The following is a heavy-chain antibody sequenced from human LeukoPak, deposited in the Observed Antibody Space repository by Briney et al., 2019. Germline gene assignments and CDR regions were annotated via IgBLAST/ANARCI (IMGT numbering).Heavy chain of an antibody. D-gene: IGHD2-2*01. V-gene: IGHV4-61*01. CDR1: GDSVSSGSYY. CDR3: ARVVVVPAEPYYFDY. Sequence: SETLSLTCTVSGDSVSSGSYYWRWVRQPPGKGLEWIVYIYYSGSTNYNPSLKSQFTISVDTSKNQFSLKLSSVTAADTAVYYCARVVVVPAEPYYFDYWGQGTLVTVSS. J-gene: IGHJ4*02. CDR2: IYYSGST.